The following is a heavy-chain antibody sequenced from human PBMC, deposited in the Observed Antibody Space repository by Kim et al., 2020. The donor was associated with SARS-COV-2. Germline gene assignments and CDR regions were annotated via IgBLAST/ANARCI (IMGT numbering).Heavy chain of an antibody. CDR1: GGTFSSYA. CDR3: ASVGIRTEYYYDSSGYPGDYYYYGMDV. Sequence: SVKVSCKASGGTFSSYAISWVRQAPGQGLEWMGGIIPIFGTANYAQKFQGRVTITADESTSTAYMELSSLRSEDTAVYYCASVGIRTEYYYDSSGYPGDYYYYGMDVWGQGTTVTVSS. D-gene: IGHD3-22*01. CDR2: IIPIFGTA. J-gene: IGHJ6*02. V-gene: IGHV1-69*13.